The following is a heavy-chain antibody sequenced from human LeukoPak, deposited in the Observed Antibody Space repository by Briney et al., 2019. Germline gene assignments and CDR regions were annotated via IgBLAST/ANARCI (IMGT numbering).Heavy chain of an antibody. CDR3: ARGRRDVFDI. CDR2: MNPHSGNT. V-gene: IGHV1-8*03. CDR1: GYTFTFYD. Sequence: ASVKVSCKASGYTFTFYDIQWVRQAAGQGLEWMGWMNPHSGNTGYAQKFLGRITLTRNTSTSMAHMELTSLKSEDTAVYYCARGRRDVFDIWGQGTTVTVS. J-gene: IGHJ3*02.